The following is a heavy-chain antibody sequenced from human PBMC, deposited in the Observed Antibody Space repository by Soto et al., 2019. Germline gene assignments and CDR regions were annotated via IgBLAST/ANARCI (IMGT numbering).Heavy chain of an antibody. CDR2: IIPIFGTA. V-gene: IGHV1-69*13. D-gene: IGHD3-3*01. Sequence: ASVKVSCKASGGTFSSYAISWVRQAPGQGLEWMGGIIPIFGTANYAQKFQGRVTITADESTSTAYMELSSLRSEDTAVYYCARGRTIFGVVMADWFDPWGRGTLVTVSS. CDR3: ARGRTIFGVVMADWFDP. J-gene: IGHJ5*02. CDR1: GGTFSSYA.